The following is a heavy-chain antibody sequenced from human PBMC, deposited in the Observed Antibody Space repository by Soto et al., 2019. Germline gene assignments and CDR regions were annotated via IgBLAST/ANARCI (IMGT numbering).Heavy chain of an antibody. Sequence: QIQAVQSGAEVKEPGASVKVSCMASGYSSSNYYTHWVRQAPGQGLEWMGIGNPNGASTNYAQRFQGRVTLTRDTSTNTDYMELSRLTSDDTAVYFCASVTTIWSNWGQGTLFTVSS. CDR1: GYSSSNYY. D-gene: IGHD2-21*02. CDR3: ASVTTIWSN. CDR2: GNPNGAST. V-gene: IGHV1-46*01. J-gene: IGHJ4*02.